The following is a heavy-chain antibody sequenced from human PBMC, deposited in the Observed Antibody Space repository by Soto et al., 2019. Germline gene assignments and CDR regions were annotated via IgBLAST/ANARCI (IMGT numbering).Heavy chain of an antibody. V-gene: IGHV3-30*18. CDR3: AKDMGRSRVYGMDV. CDR1: GLTISGYG. CDR2: ISFDGSTK. D-gene: IGHD3-10*01. J-gene: IGHJ6*02. Sequence: QVQLVESGGGVVQPGRSLRLSCEASGLTISGYGMHWVRQAPGKGLEWVAVISFDGSTKYYAESVKGRFTISRENSKNTLYLQMDSLRAEDTAMYYCAKDMGRSRVYGMDVWGQGTTVTVSS.